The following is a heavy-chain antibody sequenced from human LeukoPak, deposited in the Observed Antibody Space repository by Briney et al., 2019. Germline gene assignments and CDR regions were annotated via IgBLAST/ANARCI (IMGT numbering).Heavy chain of an antibody. CDR2: IGHSGST. V-gene: IGHV4-38-2*02. Sequence: SETLSLTCTVSGYSITSGYYWGWIGQPPGKGRGGIGYIGHSGSTYYNPSLKSRATISVATSKNQFSLKLSSVTAADTAVYYCARDPITLSTAVAGRPFDYWGQGTLVTVSP. CDR3: ARDPITLSTAVAGRPFDY. J-gene: IGHJ4*02. D-gene: IGHD6-19*01. CDR1: GYSITSGYY.